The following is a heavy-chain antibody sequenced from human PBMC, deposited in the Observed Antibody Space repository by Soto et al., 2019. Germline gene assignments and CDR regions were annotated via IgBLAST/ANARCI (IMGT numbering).Heavy chain of an antibody. CDR3: ARRLRFLEWSPTANYYYGMDV. D-gene: IGHD3-3*01. J-gene: IGHJ6*02. V-gene: IGHV1-46*01. Sequence: GASVKVSCKASGYTFTSYYMHWVRQAPGQGLEWMGIINPSGGSTSYAQKFQGRVTMTRDTSTSTVYMELSSLRSEDTAVYYCARRLRFLEWSPTANYYYGMDVWGQGTTVTVPS. CDR2: INPSGGST. CDR1: GYTFTSYY.